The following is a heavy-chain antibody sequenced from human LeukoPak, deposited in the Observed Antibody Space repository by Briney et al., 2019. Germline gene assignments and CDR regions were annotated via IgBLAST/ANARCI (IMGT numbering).Heavy chain of an antibody. Sequence: SETLSLTCTVSGGSISSNYWSWIRQPAGRGLEWIGRIYSYTSGSPDYTPSLKSRVNMSVDTSKNQFSLMLSSVTAADTAVYYCARGQGLNSRWLRFPFDYWGQGTLVTVSS. J-gene: IGHJ4*02. CDR2: IYSYTSGSP. CDR1: GGSISSNY. CDR3: ARGQGLNSRWLRFPFDY. D-gene: IGHD5-12*01. V-gene: IGHV4-4*07.